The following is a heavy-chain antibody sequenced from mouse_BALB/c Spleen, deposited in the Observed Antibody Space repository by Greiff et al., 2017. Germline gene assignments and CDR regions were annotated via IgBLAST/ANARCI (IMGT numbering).Heavy chain of an antibody. J-gene: IGHJ2*01. D-gene: IGHD1-1*01. CDR2: ISNLAYSI. Sequence: EVKVEESGGGLVQPGGSRKLSCAASGFTFSDYGMAWVRQAPGKGPEWVAFISNLAYSIYYADTVTGRFTISRENAKNTLYLEMSSLRSEDTAMYYCARYYYGSTGGFDYWGQGTTLTVSS. CDR3: ARYYYGSTGGFDY. V-gene: IGHV5-15*02. CDR1: GFTFSDYG.